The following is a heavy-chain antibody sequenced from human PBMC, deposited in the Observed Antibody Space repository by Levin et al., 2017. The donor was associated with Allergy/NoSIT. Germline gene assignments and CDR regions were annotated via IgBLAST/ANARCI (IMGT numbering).Heavy chain of an antibody. Sequence: GESLKISRAASGFTFSSYWMHWVRQAPGKGLVWVSRINSDGSSISYADSVKGRFTISRDNAKNTLYLQMNSLRAEDMAVYYCAGESTSAFDIWGQGTMVTVSS. D-gene: IGHD2-2*01. V-gene: IGHV3-74*01. CDR2: INSDGSSI. CDR1: GFTFSSYW. CDR3: AGESTSAFDI. J-gene: IGHJ3*02.